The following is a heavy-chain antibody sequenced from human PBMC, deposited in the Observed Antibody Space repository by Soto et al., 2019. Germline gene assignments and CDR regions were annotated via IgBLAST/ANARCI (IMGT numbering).Heavy chain of an antibody. J-gene: IGHJ4*02. CDR3: ARDSVGISSPGVY. CDR2: IYTSGTT. CDR1: GDSVSSGSYY. Sequence: SETLSLTCTVSGDSVSSGSYYCSWIRQPAGKGLEWIGRIYTSGTTNYNPSLKSRVTMSLDTSKNQFSLRLTSVTAADTAVYYCARDSVGISSPGVYWGRGTLVTVSS. D-gene: IGHD1-26*01. V-gene: IGHV4-61*02.